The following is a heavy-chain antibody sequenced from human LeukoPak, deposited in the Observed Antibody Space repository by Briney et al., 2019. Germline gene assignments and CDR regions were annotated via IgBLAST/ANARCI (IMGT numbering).Heavy chain of an antibody. Sequence: GGSLRLSCAASGFTFSSYAMSWVRQAPGKGLEWVSYISSSGSTTYYADSVKGRFTISRDNAKNSLYLQMNSLRAEDTAVYYCARRLRFDYWGQGTLVTVSS. D-gene: IGHD4-17*01. CDR2: ISSSGSTT. V-gene: IGHV3-48*03. CDR1: GFTFSSYA. CDR3: ARRLRFDY. J-gene: IGHJ4*02.